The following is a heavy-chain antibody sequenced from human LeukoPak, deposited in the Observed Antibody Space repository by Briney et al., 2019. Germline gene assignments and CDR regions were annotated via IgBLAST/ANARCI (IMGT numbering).Heavy chain of an antibody. D-gene: IGHD3-9*01. CDR1: GFTFSSYW. CDR2: IRQDGSEK. V-gene: IGHV3-7*01. CDR3: ARSPTAYYDILTGYPSYYFDY. Sequence: PGGSLRLSCAASGFTFSSYWMIWVRQAPGKGLEWVANIRQDGSEKYYVASVRGRFTISRDNAKNSLYLQMNSLRGEDTAVYYCARSPTAYYDILTGYPSYYFDYWGQGTLVTVSS. J-gene: IGHJ4*02.